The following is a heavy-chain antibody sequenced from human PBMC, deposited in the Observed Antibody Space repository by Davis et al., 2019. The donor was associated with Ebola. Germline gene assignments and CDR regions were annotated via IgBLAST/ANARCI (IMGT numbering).Heavy chain of an antibody. J-gene: IGHJ4*02. Sequence: SLNLPCAAPGISFSTYGLHWVRQAPDTGLEWLAALPYHGHTEFHTDSVKGRFAISRDDSKNTLYLKMNSLTARETALYYCARETPFCGGDCLDYWGQGTLVTVSS. CDR2: LPYHGHTE. D-gene: IGHD2-21*01. CDR3: ARETPFCGGDCLDY. V-gene: IGHV3-30*03. CDR1: GISFSTYG.